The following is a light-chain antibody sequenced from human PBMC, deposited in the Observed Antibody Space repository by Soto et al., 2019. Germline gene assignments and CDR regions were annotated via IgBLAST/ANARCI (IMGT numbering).Light chain of an antibody. CDR3: AAWDDSLSGVV. J-gene: IGLJ2*01. CDR1: SSNIGSNY. Sequence: QSVLTQPPSASGTPGQRVTMSCSGSSSNIGSNYVFWYQHLPGTAPQLLIYNNNQRPSGVPDRFSGSKSGTSASLAISGLRSEDEADYYCAAWDDSLSGVVFGGGTKLTV. V-gene: IGLV1-47*01. CDR2: NNN.